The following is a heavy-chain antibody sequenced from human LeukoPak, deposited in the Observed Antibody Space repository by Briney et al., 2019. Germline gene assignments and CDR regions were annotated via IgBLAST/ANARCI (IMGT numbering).Heavy chain of an antibody. V-gene: IGHV3-23*01. J-gene: IGHJ4*02. D-gene: IGHD3-22*01. CDR2: ISGSGGST. CDR1: GFTFSSYA. CDR3: AKDFYDSSGYYHLFDY. Sequence: GGSLRLSCAASGFTFSSYAMSWVRQAPGKGLEWVSAISGSGGSTYYADSVKGRFTISRDNSKNTLYLQMNSLRAEDMAVYYCAKDFYDSSGYYHLFDYWGQGTLVTVSS.